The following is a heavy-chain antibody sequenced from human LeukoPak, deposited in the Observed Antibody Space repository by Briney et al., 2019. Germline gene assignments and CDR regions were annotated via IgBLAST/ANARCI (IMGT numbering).Heavy chain of an antibody. V-gene: IGHV1-18*01. J-gene: IGHJ6*03. D-gene: IGHD1-26*01. Sequence: ASVKVSCKASGYRFTNYGISWVRQAPGQGLEWMGWISPYNGNSNYAQNLQDRVTMTTDTSTSTTYMELRSLRSDDTAVYYCARGFPMGAITACYNYMDVWGKGTTVTVSS. CDR3: ARGFPMGAITACYNYMDV. CDR2: ISPYNGNS. CDR1: GYRFTNYG.